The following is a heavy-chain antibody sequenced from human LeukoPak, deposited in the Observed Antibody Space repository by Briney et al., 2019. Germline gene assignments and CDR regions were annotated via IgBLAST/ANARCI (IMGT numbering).Heavy chain of an antibody. Sequence: GASVKVSCKTPGYTFSGYGISWVRQAPGQGLEWMGWITGNNGNTNYAPSLQGRVTMTTDTSTNTAYMELTSLRSEDTAVYYCARDQRNSGSYRFEYWGQGTLVTVSS. J-gene: IGHJ4*02. CDR2: ITGNNGNT. CDR3: ARDQRNSGSYRFEY. V-gene: IGHV1-18*01. D-gene: IGHD1-26*01. CDR1: GYTFSGYG.